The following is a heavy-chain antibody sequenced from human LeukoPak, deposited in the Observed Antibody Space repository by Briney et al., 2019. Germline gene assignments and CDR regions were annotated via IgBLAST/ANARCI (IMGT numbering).Heavy chain of an antibody. V-gene: IGHV3-30*02. CDR1: GFTFSSYG. J-gene: IGHJ4*02. CDR2: IRYDGGNK. D-gene: IGHD6-6*01. CDR3: ARSAARSSYYFDY. Sequence: GGSLRLSCAASGFTFSSYGMHWVRQAPGKGLEWVAFIRYDGGNKYYADSVKGRSTISRDNSKNTLYLQMNSLRAEDTAVYYCARSAARSSYYFDYWGQGTLVTVSS.